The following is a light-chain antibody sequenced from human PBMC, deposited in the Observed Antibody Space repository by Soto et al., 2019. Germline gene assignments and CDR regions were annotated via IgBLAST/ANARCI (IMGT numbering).Light chain of an antibody. J-gene: IGKJ3*01. Sequence: DIQMTQSPSSLSASVGDRVAITCRASQGISNDLAWYQQKPGKVPKLLIYAASTLQSGVPSRFSGSGSGTDFTLTMSSLQPEDVATYYGQKYNSAPFTFGAGTKVDIK. V-gene: IGKV1-27*01. CDR3: QKYNSAPFT. CDR1: QGISND. CDR2: AAS.